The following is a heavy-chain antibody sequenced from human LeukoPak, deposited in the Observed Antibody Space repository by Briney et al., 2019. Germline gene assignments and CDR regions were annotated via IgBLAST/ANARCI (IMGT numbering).Heavy chain of an antibody. V-gene: IGHV1-18*01. Sequence: ASVKVSCKASGYTFTSYGISWVRQAPGQGLEWMGWISAYNGNTNYAQKLQGRVTMTTDTSTSTAYMELRSLRSDNTAVYYCARGRSYYDSSGYSLWGQGTLVTVSS. D-gene: IGHD3-22*01. J-gene: IGHJ4*02. CDR1: GYTFTSYG. CDR3: ARGRSYYDSSGYSL. CDR2: ISAYNGNT.